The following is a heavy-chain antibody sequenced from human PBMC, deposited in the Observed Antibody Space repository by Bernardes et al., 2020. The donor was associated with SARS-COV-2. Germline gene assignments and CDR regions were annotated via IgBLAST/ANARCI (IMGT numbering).Heavy chain of an antibody. V-gene: IGHV2-70*04. CDR3: ARIQGGPEEVATIGGFDF. D-gene: IGHD5-12*01. Sequence: SGPTLVKPTQTLTLTCTFSGFSLNTGGMRVSWIRQSPGKALEWLARIDWDDDEYYSPSLKTRLTISKDTSKNQVVLTMTNMNPVDTATYYCARIQGGPEEVATIGGFDFWGQGTLVTVSS. CDR2: IDWDDDE. J-gene: IGHJ4*02. CDR1: GFSLNTGGMR.